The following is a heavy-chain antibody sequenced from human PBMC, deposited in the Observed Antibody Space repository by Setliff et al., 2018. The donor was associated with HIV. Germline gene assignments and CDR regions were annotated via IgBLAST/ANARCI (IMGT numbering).Heavy chain of an antibody. CDR3: ARDTGMRDAAFEL. J-gene: IGHJ3*01. D-gene: IGHD4-17*01. CDR1: GFTFSSYE. V-gene: IGHV3-74*01. CDR2: INSDGSST. Sequence: PGGSLRLSCAASGFTFSSYEMNWVRQAPGKGLVWLSLINSDGSSTSYGDSVKGRFTISRDDAKNSLYLQMNSLRAEDTAVYYCARDTGMRDAAFELWGQGTRVTVSS.